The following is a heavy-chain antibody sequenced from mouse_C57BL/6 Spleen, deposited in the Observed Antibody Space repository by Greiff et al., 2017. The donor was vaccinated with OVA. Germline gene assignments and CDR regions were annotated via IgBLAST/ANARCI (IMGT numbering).Heavy chain of an antibody. V-gene: IGHV5-9-1*02. CDR2: ISSGGDYI. Sequence: EVKVVESGEGLVKPGGSLKLSCAASGFTFSSYAMSWVRQTPEKRLEWVAYISSGGDYIYYADTVKGRFTISRDNARNTLYLQMSSLKSEDTAMYYCTREPGGNYLYYYAMDYWGQGTSVTVSS. D-gene: IGHD2-1*01. CDR1: GFTFSSYA. CDR3: TREPGGNYLYYYAMDY. J-gene: IGHJ4*01.